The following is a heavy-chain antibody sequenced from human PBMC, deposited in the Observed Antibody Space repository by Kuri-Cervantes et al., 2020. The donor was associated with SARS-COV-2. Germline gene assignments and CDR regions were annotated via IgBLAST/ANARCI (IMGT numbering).Heavy chain of an antibody. J-gene: IGHJ4*02. CDR1: GFTFSSYA. CDR3: ARDGLLRFLEWLFMYYFDY. CDR2: ISYDGSKK. D-gene: IGHD3-3*01. Sequence: GGSLRLSCAASGFTFSSYAMHWVRQAPGKGLEWVAVISYDGSKKYYADSVKGRFTISRDNSKNTLYLQMNSLRAEDTAVYYCARDGLLRFLEWLFMYYFDYWGQGTVVTVSS. V-gene: IGHV3-30-3*01.